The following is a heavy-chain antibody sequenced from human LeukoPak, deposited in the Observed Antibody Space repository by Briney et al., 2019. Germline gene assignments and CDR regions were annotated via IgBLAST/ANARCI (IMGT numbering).Heavy chain of an antibody. Sequence: ASVKVSCKASGYTFTDYYIHWLRQAPGQGLEWVGRISPSGGGTIYAQKFQGRVTVTRDTSITTAYMELNRLTSDDTAVYFCAKLEGSAATSSDWGQGTLVTVSS. CDR2: ISPSGGGT. CDR1: GYTFTDYY. D-gene: IGHD6-13*01. CDR3: AKLEGSAATSSD. V-gene: IGHV1-2*06. J-gene: IGHJ4*02.